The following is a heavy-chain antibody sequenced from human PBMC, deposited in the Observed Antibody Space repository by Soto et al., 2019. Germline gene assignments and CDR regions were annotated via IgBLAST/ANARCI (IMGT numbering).Heavy chain of an antibody. CDR3: ARVNYDSSGYLGYFQH. J-gene: IGHJ1*01. V-gene: IGHV1-46*01. Sequence: ASVKVSCKASGYTFTSYYMHWGRQAPGQGLEWMGIINPSGGSTSYAQKFQGRVTMTRDTSTSTVYMELSSLRSEDTAVYYCARVNYDSSGYLGYFQHWGQGTLVTVSS. CDR1: GYTFTSYY. CDR2: INPSGGST. D-gene: IGHD3-22*01.